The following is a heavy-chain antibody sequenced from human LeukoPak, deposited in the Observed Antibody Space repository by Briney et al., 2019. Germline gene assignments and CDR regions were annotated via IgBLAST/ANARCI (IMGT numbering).Heavy chain of an antibody. J-gene: IGHJ4*02. Sequence: PGGSLRLSCAVSGXTFSDYYMDWVRQAPGKGLEWVGRIRNKANSYTTEYAASVKGRFTISRDDSKNSLYLQMNSLKAEDTAMYYCARGVLWSGYFYFDYWGQGTLVTVSS. D-gene: IGHD3-3*01. CDR3: ARGVLWSGYFYFDY. CDR2: IRNKANSYTT. CDR1: GXTFSDYY. V-gene: IGHV3-72*01.